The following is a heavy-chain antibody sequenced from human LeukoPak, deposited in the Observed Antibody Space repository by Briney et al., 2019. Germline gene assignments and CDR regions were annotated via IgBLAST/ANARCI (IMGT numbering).Heavy chain of an antibody. CDR3: ARDREMDPEDAFDT. V-gene: IGHV3-7*01. J-gene: IGHJ3*02. Sequence: PGGSLRLSCAASGFTFSSYWMSWVRQAPGKGLEWVANIKQDGSEKYYVDSVKGRFTISRDNAKNSLYLQMNSLRAEDTAVYYCARDREMDPEDAFDTWGQGTMVTVSS. CDR2: IKQDGSEK. D-gene: IGHD1-14*01. CDR1: GFTFSSYW.